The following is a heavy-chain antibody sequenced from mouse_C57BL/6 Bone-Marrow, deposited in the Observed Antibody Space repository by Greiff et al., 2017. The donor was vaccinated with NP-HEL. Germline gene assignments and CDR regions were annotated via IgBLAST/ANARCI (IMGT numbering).Heavy chain of an antibody. CDR3: ATGNYYGSSSWYFEV. CDR1: GYTFTSYW. Sequence: QVQLQQPGAELVKPGASVKLSCKASGYTFTSYWMQWVKQRPGQGLEWIGEIVPSDSYTNYNQKFKGKATFTVDTSSSTAYMQLSSLTSEDSAVYYGATGNYYGSSSWYFEVWGTGTTVTVSS. V-gene: IGHV1-50*01. J-gene: IGHJ1*03. D-gene: IGHD1-1*01. CDR2: IVPSDSYT.